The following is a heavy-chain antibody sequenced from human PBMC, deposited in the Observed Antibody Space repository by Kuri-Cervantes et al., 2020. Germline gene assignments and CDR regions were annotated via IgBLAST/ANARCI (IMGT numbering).Heavy chain of an antibody. D-gene: IGHD3-10*01. Sequence: LSLTCAASGFTFSDYYMNWVRQAPGKGLEWVSGISWNSGSIGYADSVKGRFTISRDNAKNSLYLQMSSLRAEDTALYYCAKDGVYGSGSYYKTYFDYWGQGTLVTVSS. J-gene: IGHJ4*02. V-gene: IGHV3-9*01. CDR2: ISWNSGSI. CDR3: AKDGVYGSGSYYKTYFDY. CDR1: GFTFSDYY.